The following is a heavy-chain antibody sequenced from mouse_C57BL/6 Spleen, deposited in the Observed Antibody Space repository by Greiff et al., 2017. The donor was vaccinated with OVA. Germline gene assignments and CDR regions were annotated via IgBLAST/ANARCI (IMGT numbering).Heavy chain of an antibody. CDR3: ARPWDRAWFAY. D-gene: IGHD3-3*01. V-gene: IGHV1-52*01. CDR1: GYTFTSYW. J-gene: IGHJ3*01. Sequence: QVQLQQPGAELVRPGSSVKLSCKASGYTFTSYWMHWVKQRPIQGLEWIGNIDPSDSDTHYNQKFKDKATLTVDKSSSTAYLQLSSLTAEDSAVYCGARPWDRAWFAYWGKGTLVTVSA. CDR2: IDPSDSDT.